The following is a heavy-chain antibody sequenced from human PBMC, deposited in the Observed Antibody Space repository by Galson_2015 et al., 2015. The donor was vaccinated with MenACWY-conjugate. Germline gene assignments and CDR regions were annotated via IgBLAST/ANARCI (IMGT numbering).Heavy chain of an antibody. CDR3: AKTPHVKVRAYGMDV. CDR2: IVIGNGNI. J-gene: IGHJ6*02. Sequence: QRLEWMGWIVIGNGNINYAQNFQERVTFTRDMSASTAYMELSSLRAEDTAVYYCAKTPHVKVRAYGMDVWGQGTTVTVSS. V-gene: IGHV1-58*01. D-gene: IGHD3-10*01.